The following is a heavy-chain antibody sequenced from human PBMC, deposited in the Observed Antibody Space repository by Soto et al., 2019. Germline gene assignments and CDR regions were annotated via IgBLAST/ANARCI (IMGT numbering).Heavy chain of an antibody. J-gene: IGHJ3*02. D-gene: IGHD6-13*01. CDR1: GFTFSSYS. CDR3: AREDGSWHAFDI. Sequence: GGSLRLSCAASGFTFSSYSMNWVRQAPGKGLEWVSSISSSSSYIYYADSVKGRFTISRDNAKNSLYLQMNSLRAEDTAVYYCAREDGSWHAFDIWGQGTMVTVSS. V-gene: IGHV3-21*01. CDR2: ISSSSSYI.